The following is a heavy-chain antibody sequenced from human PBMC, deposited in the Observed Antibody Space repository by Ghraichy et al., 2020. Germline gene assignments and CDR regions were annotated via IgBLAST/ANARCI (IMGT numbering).Heavy chain of an antibody. Sequence: GESLNISCAASGFTLTSHAVSWVRQAPGKGLEWVSVIGRTGVTTYYADSVKGRFTISRDSSKNTVFLQMNSLKDEDTAVYYCARVFCTAPKCNYFDYWGQGTLVTVSS. D-gene: IGHD2-8*02. J-gene: IGHJ4*02. CDR1: GFTLTSHA. CDR2: IGRTGVTT. CDR3: ARVFCTAPKCNYFDY. V-gene: IGHV3-23*01.